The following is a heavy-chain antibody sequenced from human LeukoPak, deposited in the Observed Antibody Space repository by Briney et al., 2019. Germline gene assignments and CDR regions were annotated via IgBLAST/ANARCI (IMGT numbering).Heavy chain of an antibody. D-gene: IGHD1-1*01. Sequence: GGSLRLSCAASGFSFSTYSMNWVRQAPGKGLEWVSYIVGSSSTIYYADSVKGRLTISRDNAKNSLYLQMDSLRAEDTAVYYCATDSPETAAFDYWGQGTLVTVSS. CDR1: GFSFSTYS. CDR2: IVGSSSTI. J-gene: IGHJ4*02. V-gene: IGHV3-48*04. CDR3: ATDSPETAAFDY.